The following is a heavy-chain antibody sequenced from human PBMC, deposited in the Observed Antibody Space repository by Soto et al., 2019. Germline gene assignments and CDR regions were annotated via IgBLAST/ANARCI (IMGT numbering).Heavy chain of an antibody. Sequence: EVQLVESGGGLVQPGGSLRLSCAASGFPFSGYVMNWVRQAPGKGLEWVSYIGSSSSSSTIYYADSVKGRFTVSRDSAGTSLFLKMNSLGDEDTAVYSCARTLRAGGNYFLDYWAWEPRSPSPQ. CDR1: GFPFSGYV. CDR2: IGSSSSSSTI. D-gene: IGHD1-26*01. CDR3: ARTLRAGGNYFLDY. J-gene: IGHJ4*02. V-gene: IGHV3-48*02.